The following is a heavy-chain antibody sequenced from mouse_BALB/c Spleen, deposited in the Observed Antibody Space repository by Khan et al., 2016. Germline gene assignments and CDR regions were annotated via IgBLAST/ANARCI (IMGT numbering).Heavy chain of an antibody. Sequence: EVELVESGGGLVQPGGSLKLSCATSGFTFSDYYMYWVRQTPEKRLEWVAFISKGGGSTYYPDTVKGRFTISRDNAKNTRYLQMSRLKSEDTAMXYCARQNWDYAMDYWGQGTSVTVSS. J-gene: IGHJ4*01. CDR3: ARQNWDYAMDY. CDR1: GFTFSDYY. V-gene: IGHV5-12*02. CDR2: ISKGGGST. D-gene: IGHD4-1*01.